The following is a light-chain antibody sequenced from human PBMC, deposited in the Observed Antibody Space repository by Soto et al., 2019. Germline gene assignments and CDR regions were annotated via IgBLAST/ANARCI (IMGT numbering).Light chain of an antibody. CDR3: QQYGSAPYT. CDR2: GAS. V-gene: IGKV3-20*01. J-gene: IGKJ2*01. CDR1: QSVSSSY. Sequence: DIVLTQSPGTLSLSPGERATLSCRASQSVSSSYLAWYQQKPGQAPRLLIYGASIRATGIPDRFSGSGSGTDFTLTISRLEPEDFAVYYCQQYGSAPYTFGPGTKLDIK.